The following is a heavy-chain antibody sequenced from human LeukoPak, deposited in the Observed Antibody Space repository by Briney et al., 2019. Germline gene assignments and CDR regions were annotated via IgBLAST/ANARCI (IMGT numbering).Heavy chain of an antibody. CDR3: ARAFQYNYRRGPFDY. D-gene: IGHD5-24*01. CDR1: GGSMSNYY. J-gene: IGHJ4*02. Sequence: SETLSLTCTVSGGSMSNYYWTWIPQPPGKGLVWIGHIFWSGTTIHNPSLTSRITISTDTARSQFSLKMSSVTAADTAIYYCARAFQYNYRRGPFDYWGQGSLVTVSP. V-gene: IGHV4-59*01. CDR2: IFWSGTT.